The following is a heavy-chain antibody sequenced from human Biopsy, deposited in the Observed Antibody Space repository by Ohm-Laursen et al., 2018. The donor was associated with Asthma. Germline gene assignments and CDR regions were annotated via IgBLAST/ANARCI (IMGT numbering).Heavy chain of an antibody. V-gene: IGHV3-7*01. CDR3: ARTFHFWSPYHAEHYQL. D-gene: IGHD3-3*01. J-gene: IGHJ1*01. Sequence: SLRLSCAASGFTFSSYAMSWVRQVPGQGLEWVANIKHDGSEKNHVDSLKGRFTISRDNAKNLLFLQMNSLRAEDTAVYYCARTFHFWSPYHAEHYQLWGQGTLVIVSS. CDR2: IKHDGSEK. CDR1: GFTFSSYA.